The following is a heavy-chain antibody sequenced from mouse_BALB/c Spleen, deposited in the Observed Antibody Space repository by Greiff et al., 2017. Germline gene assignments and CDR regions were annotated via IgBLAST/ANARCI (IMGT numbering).Heavy chain of an antibody. CDR1: GYTFTSYT. Sequence: VQLHQSGAELARPGASVKMSCKASGYTFTSYTMHWVKQRPGQGLEWIGYINPSSGYTNYNQKFKDKATLTADKSSSTAYMQLSSLTSEDSAVYYCARKHYYGSSYDAMDYWGQGTSVTVSS. CDR2: INPSSGYT. CDR3: ARKHYYGSSYDAMDY. V-gene: IGHV1-4*01. J-gene: IGHJ4*01. D-gene: IGHD1-1*01.